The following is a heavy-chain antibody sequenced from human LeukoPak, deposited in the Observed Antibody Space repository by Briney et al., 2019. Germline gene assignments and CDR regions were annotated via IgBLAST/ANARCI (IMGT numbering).Heavy chain of an antibody. Sequence: GGSLRLSCAASGFTFSDYYMSWIRQAPGKGLEWVSRINEDGSTTNHADSVKGRFTISRDNVKNTLYMEMNSLRAEDTAVYYCVRDLGGRSGHWGQGTLVTVSS. CDR1: GFTFSDYY. V-gene: IGHV3-74*01. CDR3: VRDLGGRSGH. CDR2: INEDGSTT. D-gene: IGHD1-26*01. J-gene: IGHJ4*02.